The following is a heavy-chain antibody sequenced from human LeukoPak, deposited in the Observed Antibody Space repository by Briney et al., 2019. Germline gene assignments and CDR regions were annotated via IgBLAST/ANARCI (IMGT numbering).Heavy chain of an antibody. CDR3: AREDSSDGFDY. Sequence: GGSLRLSCAASGFTVSSNYMSWVRQAPGKGLEWVSVIYSGGSTYYADSVKGRFTISRDNSKNTLYLQMNSLRAEDTAVCYCAREDSSDGFDYWGQGTLVTVSS. J-gene: IGHJ4*02. CDR2: IYSGGST. CDR1: GFTVSSNY. V-gene: IGHV3-66*01. D-gene: IGHD5-24*01.